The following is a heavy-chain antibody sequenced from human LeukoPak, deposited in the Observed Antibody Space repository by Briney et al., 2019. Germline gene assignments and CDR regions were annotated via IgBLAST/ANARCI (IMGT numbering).Heavy chain of an antibody. D-gene: IGHD3-10*01. Sequence: RPGRSLRLSCAASGFTFDDYAMHWVRQAPGKGLEWVSGISWNSGSIGYADSVKGRFTISRDNAKNSLYLQMNSLRAEDMALYYCAKGGGGYSYYYYMDVWGKGTTVTVSS. CDR3: AKGGGGYSYYYYMDV. V-gene: IGHV3-9*03. J-gene: IGHJ6*03. CDR1: GFTFDDYA. CDR2: ISWNSGSI.